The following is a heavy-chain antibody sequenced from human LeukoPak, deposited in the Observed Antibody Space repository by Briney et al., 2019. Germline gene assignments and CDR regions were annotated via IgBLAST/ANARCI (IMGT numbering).Heavy chain of an antibody. CDR2: IYPGGSDT. D-gene: IGHD5-12*01. V-gene: IGHV5-51*01. CDR3: ARHRDSGYLVGNFDY. CDR1: GYSFTNYW. Sequence: GESLKISCKTSGYSFTNYWIDWVRQMPGKGLEWMGIIYPGGSDTRYSPSFQGQVTISADKSISTAYLQWSSLKASDTAMYYCARHRDSGYLVGNFDYWGQGTLVTVSS. J-gene: IGHJ4*02.